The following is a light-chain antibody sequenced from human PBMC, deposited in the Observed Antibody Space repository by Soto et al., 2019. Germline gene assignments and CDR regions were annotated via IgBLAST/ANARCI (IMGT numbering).Light chain of an antibody. V-gene: IGLV2-14*01. CDR2: EVS. CDR3: SSFTTSSTYV. Sequence: QSALTQPASVSGSPGQSITISCTGTSSDVGGYNYVSWYQQHPGKAPKLMIYEVSNRPSGVSNRFSGSKSDTTASLTISGLQAEDEADYYCSSFTTSSTYVFGTGTKLTVL. J-gene: IGLJ1*01. CDR1: SSDVGGYNY.